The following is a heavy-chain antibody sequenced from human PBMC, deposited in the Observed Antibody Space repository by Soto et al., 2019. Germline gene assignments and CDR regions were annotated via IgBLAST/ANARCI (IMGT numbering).Heavy chain of an antibody. CDR3: ARRMIAAPYYFDY. Sequence: PSETLSLTCAVYGGSFSGYYWSWIRQPPGKGLEWIREINHSGSTNYNPSLKSRVTISVDTSKNQFSLKLSSVTAADTAVYYCARRMIAAPYYFDYWGQGTLVTVSS. CDR1: GGSFSGYY. CDR2: INHSGST. D-gene: IGHD6-6*01. J-gene: IGHJ4*02. V-gene: IGHV4-34*01.